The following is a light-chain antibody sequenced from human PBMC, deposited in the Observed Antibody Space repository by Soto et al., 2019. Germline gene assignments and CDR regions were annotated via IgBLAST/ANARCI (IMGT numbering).Light chain of an antibody. V-gene: IGLV2-14*01. CDR1: TRDVGGSNS. J-gene: IGLJ1*01. Sequence: QSALTQPASVSGSPGQSITISCTGTTRDVGGSNSVSWYQQHPGKAPTLIIYEVSKRPSRISNRFSGSKSGNTASLTISGLQAEDEADYYCSSYTTNSPLNVFGSGTKLTVL. CDR3: SSYTTNSPLNV. CDR2: EVS.